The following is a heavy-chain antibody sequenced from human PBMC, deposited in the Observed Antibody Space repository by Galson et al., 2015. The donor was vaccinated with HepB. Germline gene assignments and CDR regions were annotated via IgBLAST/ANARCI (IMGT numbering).Heavy chain of an antibody. J-gene: IGHJ6*03. D-gene: IGHD6-6*01. V-gene: IGHV4-31*03. CDR3: ARSTVSSSSYYYMDV. CDR1: GGSISSGGHY. CDR2: ISYSGST. Sequence: SLTCTVSGGSISSGGHYWSWIRQHPEKGLDWVGYISYSGSTYYNPSLRSRVTISIDTPKNQFSLKLSSVTAADTAVYHCARSTVSSSSYYYMDVWGKGTTVTVSS.